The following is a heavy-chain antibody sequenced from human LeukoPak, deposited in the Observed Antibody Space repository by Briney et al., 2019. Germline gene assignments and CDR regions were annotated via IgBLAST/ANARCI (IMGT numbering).Heavy chain of an antibody. D-gene: IGHD1-26*01. CDR3: ARYHRGATTLDY. CDR2: IYYSGST. V-gene: IGHV4-59*01. J-gene: IGHJ4*02. CDR1: GGSISSYY. Sequence: SETLSLTCTVSGGSISSYYWSWIRQPPGKGLEYIGYIYYSGSTNYNPSLKSRVTISVDTSKNQFSLKLNSVTAADTAVYYCARYHRGATTLDYWGQGTLVTVSS.